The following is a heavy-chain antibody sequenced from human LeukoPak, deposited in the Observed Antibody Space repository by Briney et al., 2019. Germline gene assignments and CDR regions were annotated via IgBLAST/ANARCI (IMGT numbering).Heavy chain of an antibody. V-gene: IGHV4-31*02. CDR3: ATADWESFYFDS. J-gene: IGHJ4*02. CDR2: TSYSEGT. CDR1: GFTFSSYW. D-gene: IGHD1-26*01. Sequence: LRLSCAASGFTFSSYWMHWIRQHPGKGLEWIGFTSYSEGTYYNPSLMSRITISVDRSQNQFSLKMRDVTAADTAVYFCATADWESFYFDSWGQGALVAVSS.